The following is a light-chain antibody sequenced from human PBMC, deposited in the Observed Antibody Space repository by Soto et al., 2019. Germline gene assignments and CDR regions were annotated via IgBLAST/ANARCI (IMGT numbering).Light chain of an antibody. Sequence: DIQMTQSPSSLSASVGDRVTITCRASQSVGNYLNWYQQKPGKAPKLLIYAASSLLSGVPSRFSGSASGTAFTLTISSLQPEDCATYYCQQSRSFPHTFGQGTNQEIK. V-gene: IGKV1-39*01. CDR1: QSVGNY. CDR3: QQSRSFPHT. J-gene: IGKJ2*01. CDR2: AAS.